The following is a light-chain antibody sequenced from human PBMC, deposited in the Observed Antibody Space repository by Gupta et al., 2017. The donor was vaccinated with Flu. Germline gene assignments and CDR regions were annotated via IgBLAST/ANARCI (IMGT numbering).Light chain of an antibody. CDR1: SSNIGSYT. Sequence: SVLTQPPSASGPPGQRVTISCSGSSSNIGSYTVNWYQQLPGTAPKLLISNNNQRPSGGPDRFSGSKSGTSAALAISGLQSEEEADYYCAAWDVSRNAHVVFGGGTKLTVL. CDR3: AAWDVSRNAHVV. V-gene: IGLV1-44*01. J-gene: IGLJ2*01. CDR2: NNN.